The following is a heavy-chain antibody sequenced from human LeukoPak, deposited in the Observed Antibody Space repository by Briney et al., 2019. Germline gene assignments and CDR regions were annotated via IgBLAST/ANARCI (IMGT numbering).Heavy chain of an antibody. D-gene: IGHD3-10*01. CDR2: VRGSGEST. CDR1: GFIFNTYA. V-gene: IGHV3-23*01. Sequence: GGSLRLSCAASGFIFNTYAMSWVRQAPGKGLEWVSTVRGSGESTHYADSVQGRFTISRDNSLCTVYLQMDSLRGDDTAVYYCAKDRISYTTSPGELSHWGQGTLVIVSS. CDR3: AKDRISYTTSPGELSH. J-gene: IGHJ4*02.